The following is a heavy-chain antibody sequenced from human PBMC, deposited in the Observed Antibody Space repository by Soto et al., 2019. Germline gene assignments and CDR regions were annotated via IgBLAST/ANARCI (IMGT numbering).Heavy chain of an antibody. D-gene: IGHD1-1*01. CDR1: GHTFTSYW. CDR3: ARQVEMATTGFDY. Sequence: GESLKISCKGSGHTFTSYWIAWVRQLPGKGLEWMGVIYPGDSDTRYSPSFQGQVTISADRSISTAYLQWSSLKASDTAMYYCARQVEMATTGFDYWGQGTLVTVS. J-gene: IGHJ4*02. V-gene: IGHV5-51*01. CDR2: IYPGDSDT.